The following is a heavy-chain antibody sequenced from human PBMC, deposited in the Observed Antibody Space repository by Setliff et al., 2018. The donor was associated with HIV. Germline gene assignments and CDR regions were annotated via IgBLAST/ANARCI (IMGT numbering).Heavy chain of an antibody. D-gene: IGHD3-10*01. CDR3: ARVKSGSLGGYVDY. J-gene: IGHJ4*02. CDR2: IYTSGST. CDR1: GGSISSDSYY. V-gene: IGHV4-61*09. Sequence: SETLSLTCTVSGGSISSDSYYWSWIRQPAGKGLEWIGHIYTSGSTNYNPSLKSRVTISVDTSKNQFSLKLSSVTAADTAVYYCARVKSGSLGGYVDYWGQGTLVTVSS.